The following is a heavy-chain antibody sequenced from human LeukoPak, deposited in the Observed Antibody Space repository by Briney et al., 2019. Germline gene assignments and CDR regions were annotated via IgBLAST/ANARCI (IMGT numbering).Heavy chain of an antibody. CDR2: TYSSGST. D-gene: IGHD6-19*01. Sequence: SETLSLTCTVSGGSISSFYWSWFRQPAGKGLEWIGRTYSSGSTNYNPSLKSRLTMSVDTSKNQFSLRLSSVTAADTAVYYCARVLGWAGFDYWGQGTLVTVSS. V-gene: IGHV4-4*07. CDR1: GGSISSFY. J-gene: IGHJ4*02. CDR3: ARVLGWAGFDY.